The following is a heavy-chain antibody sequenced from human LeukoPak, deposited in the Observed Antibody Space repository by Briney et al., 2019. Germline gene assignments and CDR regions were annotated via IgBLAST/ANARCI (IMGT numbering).Heavy chain of an antibody. CDR1: GGSFSGYY. Sequence: PSETLSLTCAVYGGSFSGYYWSWIRQPPGKGLEWIGEINHSGSTNYNPSLKSRVTISVDTSKNQFSLKLSSVTAADTAVYYCARGRRIIMVRGVISYYYGMDVWGQGTTVTVSS. CDR3: ARGRRIIMVRGVISYYYGMDV. D-gene: IGHD3-10*01. J-gene: IGHJ6*02. CDR2: INHSGST. V-gene: IGHV4-34*01.